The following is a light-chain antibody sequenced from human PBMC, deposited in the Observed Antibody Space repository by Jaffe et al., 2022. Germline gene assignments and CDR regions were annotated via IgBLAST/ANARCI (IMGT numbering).Light chain of an antibody. V-gene: IGLV2-14*03. CDR3: SSYTSSSTLVL. J-gene: IGLJ2*01. Sequence: QSALPQPASVSGSPGQSITISCTGTSNDIGGYNYVSWYQQHPGKAPKLMIYDVSNRPSGVSNRFSGSKSGNTASLTISGLQAEDEADYYCSSYTSSSTLVLFGGGTKLTVL. CDR1: SNDIGGYNY. CDR2: DVS.